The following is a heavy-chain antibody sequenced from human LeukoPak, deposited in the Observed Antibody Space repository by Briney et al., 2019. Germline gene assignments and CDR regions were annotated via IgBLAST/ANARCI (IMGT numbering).Heavy chain of an antibody. D-gene: IGHD1-26*01. CDR2: IYHSGST. Sequence: PSETLSLTCAVSGYSISSGYYWGWIRQPPGKGLEWIGSIYHSGSTYYNPSLKSRVTISVDTSKNQFSLKLSSVTAADTAVYYCATQGGSYSYRIWGQGTMVTVSS. CDR3: ATQGGSYSYRI. V-gene: IGHV4-38-2*01. CDR1: GYSISSGYY. J-gene: IGHJ3*02.